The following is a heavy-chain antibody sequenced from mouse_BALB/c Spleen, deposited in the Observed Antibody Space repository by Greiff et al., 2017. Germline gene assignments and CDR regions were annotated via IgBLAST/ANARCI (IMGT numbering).Heavy chain of an antibody. CDR3: ARDDRYYYAMDY. V-gene: IGHV2-9*02. D-gene: IGHD2-14*01. J-gene: IGHJ4*01. CDR1: GFSFTRFG. Sequence: VQRVESGPGLVAPSPSLSITCTVSGFSFTRFGVLWVRQPPGKGLVWLGVIWAGGSTNYNSALMSRLSSSKDNSTSQVFLNMNSLQTDDTAMYYGARDDRYYYAMDYWGQGTTVTVSS. CDR2: IWAGGST.